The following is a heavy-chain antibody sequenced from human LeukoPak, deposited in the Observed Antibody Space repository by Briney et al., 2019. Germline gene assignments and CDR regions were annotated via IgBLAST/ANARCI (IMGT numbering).Heavy chain of an antibody. J-gene: IGHJ5*02. D-gene: IGHD2-2*02. CDR2: IYYSGST. CDR3: ARGGEYCSSTSCYSVRGAWFDP. CDR1: GGSISSSSYY. Sequence: SETLSLTCTVSGGSISSSSYYWGWIRQPPGKGLEWIGSIYYSGSTYYNPSLKSRVTISVDTSKNQFSLKLSSVTAADTAVYYCARGGEYCSSTSCYSVRGAWFDPWGQGTLVTVSS. V-gene: IGHV4-39*07.